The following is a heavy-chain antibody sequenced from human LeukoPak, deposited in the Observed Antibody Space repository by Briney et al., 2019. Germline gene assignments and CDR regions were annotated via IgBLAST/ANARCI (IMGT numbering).Heavy chain of an antibody. D-gene: IGHD2-15*01. CDR3: ARGHIVVVVAATGGMDV. Sequence: PGGSPRLSCAASGFTFSSYAMHWVRQAPGKGLEWVAVISYDGSNKYYADSVKGRFTISRDNSKNTLYLQMNSLRAEDTAVYYCARGHIVVVVAATGGMDVWGQGTTVTVSS. CDR2: ISYDGSNK. J-gene: IGHJ6*02. CDR1: GFTFSSYA. V-gene: IGHV3-30-3*01.